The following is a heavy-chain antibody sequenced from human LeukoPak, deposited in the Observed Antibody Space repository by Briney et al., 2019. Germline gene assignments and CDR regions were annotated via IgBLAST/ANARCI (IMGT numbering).Heavy chain of an antibody. V-gene: IGHV3-74*01. D-gene: IGHD1-26*01. CDR1: GFTFSPSW. J-gene: IGHJ4*02. Sequence: PGGSLRLYCAASGFTFSPSWMHWVRQGPGLGLVWVSRINTDGSSTSYADSVKGRFTISRDNAENTLYLQMNSLRAEDTAVYYCARAPSGYFDYWGQGTLVTVSS. CDR2: INTDGSST. CDR3: ARAPSGYFDY.